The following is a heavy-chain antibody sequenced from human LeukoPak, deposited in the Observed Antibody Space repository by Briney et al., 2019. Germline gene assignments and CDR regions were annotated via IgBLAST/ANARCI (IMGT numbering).Heavy chain of an antibody. Sequence: SETLSLTCTVSGYSISSAYYWGWIRQPPGKGLECIGSIHYSGSTYYNPSLKSRVTISVDTSKNQFSLKLSSVTAADTAVYYCARHNRRGKGIWTEYSLYYYYMDVWGKGTTVTISS. CDR2: IHYSGST. V-gene: IGHV4-38-2*02. J-gene: IGHJ6*03. D-gene: IGHD6-6*01. CDR3: ARHNRRGKGIWTEYSLYYYYMDV. CDR1: GYSISSAYY.